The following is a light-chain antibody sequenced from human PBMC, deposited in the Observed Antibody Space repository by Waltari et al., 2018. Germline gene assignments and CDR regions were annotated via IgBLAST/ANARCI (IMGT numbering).Light chain of an antibody. CDR2: RNT. V-gene: IGLV1-44*01. J-gene: IGLJ3*02. CDR3: AAWDDSLSGKV. CDR1: SSNIGSNL. Sequence: QTVLTQPPSASGTPGQRVTISCSGSSSNIGSNLVNWYQQLPGTAPKLLVYRNTQRPSCVPDRFSGSKSGTSASLAISGLQSEDESDYYCAAWDDSLSGKVFGGGTKLTVL.